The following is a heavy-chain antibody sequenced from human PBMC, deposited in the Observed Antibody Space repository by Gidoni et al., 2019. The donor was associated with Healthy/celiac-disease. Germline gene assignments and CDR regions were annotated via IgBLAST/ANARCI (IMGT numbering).Heavy chain of an antibody. CDR1: GFPFSSYA. Sequence: EVQLLESGGGSVQTGGSLRLSCAASGFPFSSYAMSWVRQAPGKGLEWVSAISGSGGSTYYADSVKGRFTISRDNSKNTLYLQMNSLRAEDTAVYYCAKDGGGWLPQYYFDYWGQGTLVTVSS. CDR2: ISGSGGST. V-gene: IGHV3-23*01. J-gene: IGHJ4*02. CDR3: AKDGGGWLPQYYFDY. D-gene: IGHD5-12*01.